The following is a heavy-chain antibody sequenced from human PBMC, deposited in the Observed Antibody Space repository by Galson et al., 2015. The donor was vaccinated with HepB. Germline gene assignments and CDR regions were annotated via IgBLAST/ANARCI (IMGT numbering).Heavy chain of an antibody. CDR1: GYTFTSYA. D-gene: IGHD3-3*01. V-gene: IGHV1-3*01. CDR2: INAGNGNT. Sequence: SVKASCKASGYTFTSYAMHWVRQAPGQRLEWMGWINAGNGNTKYSQKFQGRVTITRDTSASTAYMELSSLRSEDTAVYYCARDGAYDFWSGYSFVTLPDYWGQGTLVTVSS. CDR3: ARDGAYDFWSGYSFVTLPDY. J-gene: IGHJ4*02.